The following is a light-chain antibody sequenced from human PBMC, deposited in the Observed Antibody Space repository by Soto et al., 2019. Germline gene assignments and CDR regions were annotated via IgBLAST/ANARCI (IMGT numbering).Light chain of an antibody. CDR3: PQYYSSVFMYT. CDR2: GAS. V-gene: IGKV3-20*01. Sequence: EIVLTQSPGTLSLSPGERATLSCRASQSVSSHYLAWYQQKRGQAPRILIYGASTRATGIPDRFSGSGSGTDFTLTISRLEPEDFAVYYWPQYYSSVFMYTFGQGTKLEIK. CDR1: QSVSSHY. J-gene: IGKJ2*01.